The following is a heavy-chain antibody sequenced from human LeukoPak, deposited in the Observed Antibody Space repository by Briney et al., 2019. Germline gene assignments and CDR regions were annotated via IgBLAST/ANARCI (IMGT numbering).Heavy chain of an antibody. V-gene: IGHV3-23*01. Sequence: GGSLRLSCAASGFLFTSYAMTWVRQAPGKGLEWVASVSGSGGNTYYADSVKGRFTISRDNSKNTLWLQMNSLRAEDTAIYYCGKDQEYSGTYYVVYWGQGTLVTVSS. CDR3: GKDQEYSGTYYVVY. CDR1: GFLFTSYA. J-gene: IGHJ4*02. CDR2: VSGSGGNT. D-gene: IGHD1-26*01.